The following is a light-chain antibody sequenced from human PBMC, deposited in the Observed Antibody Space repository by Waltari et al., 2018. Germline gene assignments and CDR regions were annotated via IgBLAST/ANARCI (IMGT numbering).Light chain of an antibody. CDR2: GAS. CDR1: ESIGIY. V-gene: IGKV1-39*01. J-gene: IGKJ1*01. CDR3: QQSYRNPRT. Sequence: IQMTQSPSSLSASVGDRVTITCRASESIGIYLNWYQQQPGKAPRILISGASNLESGGPSRFGGSGSGTDFTLTISNLQLADFATYYCQQSYRNPRTFGHGTKVDFK.